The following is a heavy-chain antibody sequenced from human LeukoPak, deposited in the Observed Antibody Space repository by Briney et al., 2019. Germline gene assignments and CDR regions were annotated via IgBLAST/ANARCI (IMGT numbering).Heavy chain of an antibody. CDR1: GFTFSCYS. D-gene: IGHD5-18*01. V-gene: IGHV3-21*01. Sequence: PGGALRLSCAASGFTFSCYSMNWLRQAPGEGLEWISYISRSSRSKYYADSGKGRFTICRDKDKNSPDLQMNSLRAEDTAVQYCARENLVVDTASAYFDYSGQGALVTASS. CDR2: ISRSSRSK. J-gene: IGHJ4*02. CDR3: ARENLVVDTASAYFDY.